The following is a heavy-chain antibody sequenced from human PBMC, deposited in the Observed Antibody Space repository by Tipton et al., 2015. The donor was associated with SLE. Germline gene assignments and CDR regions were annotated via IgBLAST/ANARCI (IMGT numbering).Heavy chain of an antibody. V-gene: IGHV3-11*04. CDR3: VRDSPDHLRDY. Sequence: SLRLSCVASGFTLSGYYMAWIRQAPGQGLEWISFISGPGDSIYHADSVKGRFTTSRDNAKNSPYLQMKSLRAEDTAVYYCVRDSPDHLRDYWGQGTLVSVSS. CDR2: ISGPGDSI. D-gene: IGHD1-14*01. J-gene: IGHJ4*02. CDR1: GFTLSGYY.